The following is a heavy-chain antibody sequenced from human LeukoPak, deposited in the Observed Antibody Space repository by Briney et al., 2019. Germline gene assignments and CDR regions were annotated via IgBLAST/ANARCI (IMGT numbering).Heavy chain of an antibody. D-gene: IGHD2-8*02. J-gene: IGHJ3*02. CDR3: ARAGGITDAFDI. CDR2: ISSGGTTM. CDR1: GFTFSSFE. V-gene: IGHV3-48*03. Sequence: PGGSLRLSCAASGFTFSSFEMNWVRQAPGKGLEWVSYISSGGTTMYYADSVKGRFTISRDNAKNSLYLQMNSLRAEDTAVYYCARAGGITDAFDIWGQGTMVTVSS.